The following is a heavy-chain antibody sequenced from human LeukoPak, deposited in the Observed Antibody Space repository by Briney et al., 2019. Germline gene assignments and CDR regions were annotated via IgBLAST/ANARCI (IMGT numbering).Heavy chain of an antibody. CDR2: IYSGGST. Sequence: GGSLRLSCAASGFTVSSNYMSWVRQAPGKGLEWVSVIYSGGSTYYADSVKGRFTISRDNSKNTLYLQMNSLRAEDTAVYYCARVNYYDSSGYLFGYWGQGTLVTVSS. J-gene: IGHJ4*02. CDR3: ARVNYYDSSGYLFGY. V-gene: IGHV3-53*01. CDR1: GFTVSSNY. D-gene: IGHD3-22*01.